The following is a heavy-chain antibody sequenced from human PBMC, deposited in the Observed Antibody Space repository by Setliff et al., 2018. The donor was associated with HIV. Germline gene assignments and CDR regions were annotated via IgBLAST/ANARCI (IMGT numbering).Heavy chain of an antibody. D-gene: IGHD5-18*01. CDR2: VTHSGRT. CDR3: ARHLLRGYIYIVFDY. Sequence: PSETLSLTCAVYGGSFSGYYWSWIRQPPGKGLEWIGEVTHSGRTNYNPSLESRVTTSVDTSKKQFSLRLTSVTAADTAVYYCARHLLRGYIYIVFDYWGQGTLVTVSS. V-gene: IGHV4-34*01. CDR1: GGSFSGYY. J-gene: IGHJ4*02.